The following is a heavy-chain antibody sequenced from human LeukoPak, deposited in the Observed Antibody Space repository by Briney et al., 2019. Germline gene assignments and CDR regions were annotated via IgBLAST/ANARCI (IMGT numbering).Heavy chain of an antibody. D-gene: IGHD3-22*01. J-gene: IGHJ6*03. CDR3: ARDRSGYYSLGPNYYYYYMDV. CDR1: GFTFSSYS. Sequence: GGSLRLSCAASGFTFSSYSMNWVRQAPGKGLEWVSSISSSSSYIYYADSVKGRSTISRDNAKNSLYLQMNSLRAEDTAVYYCARDRSGYYSLGPNYYYYYMDVWGKGTTVTVSS. V-gene: IGHV3-21*01. CDR2: ISSSSSYI.